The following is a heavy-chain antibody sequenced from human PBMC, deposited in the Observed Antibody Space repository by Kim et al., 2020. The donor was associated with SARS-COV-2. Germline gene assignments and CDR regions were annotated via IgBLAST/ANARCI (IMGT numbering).Heavy chain of an antibody. CDR3: VREPSDWYFDL. Sequence: GGSLRLSCAASGFTFSSYAIHWVRQAPGKGLEWVAVISYDGSNKYYADSVKGRFTLSRDNSKNTLYLQMNSLRTEDTAVYYCVREPSDWYFDLWGRGTLVSVSS. CDR2: ISYDGSNK. D-gene: IGHD3-3*01. V-gene: IGHV3-30-3*01. J-gene: IGHJ2*01. CDR1: GFTFSSYA.